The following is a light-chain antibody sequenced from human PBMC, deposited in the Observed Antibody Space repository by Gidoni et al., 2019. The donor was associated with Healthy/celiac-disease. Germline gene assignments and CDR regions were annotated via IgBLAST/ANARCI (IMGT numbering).Light chain of an antibody. V-gene: IGLV2-23*01. CDR3: CSYAGSSTHYV. CDR2: EGS. CDR1: SSDVGSYNL. Sequence: QSALTQPASESGSPGQSITISGTGTSSDVGSYNLVSWYQQHPGQAPKLMIYEGSKRPSGVSNRFSGSKSGNPASLTISGLQAEDEADYYCCSYAGSSTHYVFGTGTKVTVL. J-gene: IGLJ1*01.